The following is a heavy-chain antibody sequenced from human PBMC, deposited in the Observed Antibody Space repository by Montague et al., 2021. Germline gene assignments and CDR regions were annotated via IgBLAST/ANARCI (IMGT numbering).Heavy chain of an antibody. J-gene: IGHJ6*02. D-gene: IGHD3-10*01. CDR1: GGPFSGYF. Sequence: SETLSLTCGVYGGPFSGYFWTWIRQPPGKGLEWVGEINHSGDANYNLSLESRVTMTVDTSKRQFSLRLTSLTAADTAIYYCARDTWFRENLSSLYYYGIDVWGQGTTVTVSS. CDR2: INHSGDA. CDR3: ARDTWFRENLSSLYYYGIDV. V-gene: IGHV4-34*01.